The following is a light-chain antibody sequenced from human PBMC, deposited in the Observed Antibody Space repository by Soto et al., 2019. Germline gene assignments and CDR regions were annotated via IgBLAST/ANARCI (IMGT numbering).Light chain of an antibody. CDR2: GSH. Sequence: EIVMTQSPASLSVSPGERVTLSCRASQSVSDDVAWYQQKPGQAPRLLIFGSHNRATDVPARFSGSGSGTEFTLTISSLQSEDFAVYYCQQYNHWPTFGQGTKLEVK. CDR1: QSVSDD. V-gene: IGKV3-15*01. J-gene: IGKJ2*01. CDR3: QQYNHWPT.